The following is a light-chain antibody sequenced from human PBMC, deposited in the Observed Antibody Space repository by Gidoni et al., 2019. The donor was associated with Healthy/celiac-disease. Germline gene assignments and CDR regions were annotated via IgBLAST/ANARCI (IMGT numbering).Light chain of an antibody. CDR3: AAWDDSLNGLHVV. CDR2: SNN. CDR1: SSNIGSNP. Sequence: QSVLTQPRSASETPGQSATISCSDSSSNIGSNPVNWYQQLPGTAPKPLIYSNNQRPSGVPARFSGSKSGTSASLAISGLQSEDEADYYCAAWDDSLNGLHVVFGGGTKLTVL. J-gene: IGLJ2*01. V-gene: IGLV1-44*01.